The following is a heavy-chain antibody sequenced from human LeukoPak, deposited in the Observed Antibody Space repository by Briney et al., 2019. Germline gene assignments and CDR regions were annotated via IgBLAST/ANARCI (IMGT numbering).Heavy chain of an antibody. CDR1: GGSISSYY. V-gene: IGHV4-59*08. D-gene: IGHD1-14*01. CDR3: ARHRKITTPLDY. CDR2: IYYSGST. Sequence: SSETLSLTCTVSGGSISSYYWSWIRQPPGKGLEWIGYIYYSGSTNYNPSLKSRVTISVDTSKNQFSLKLSSVTAADTAVYYCARHRKITTPLDYWGQGTQVTVSS. J-gene: IGHJ4*02.